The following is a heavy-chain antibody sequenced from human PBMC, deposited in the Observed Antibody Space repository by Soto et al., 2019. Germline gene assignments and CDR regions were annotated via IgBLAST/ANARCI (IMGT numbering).Heavy chain of an antibody. CDR2: INSDGSYT. CDR1: GFSFSNYW. V-gene: IGHV3-74*03. CDR3: VREEEQQLKS. Sequence: EVQLVESGGGLVRPGGSLRLSCAASGFSFSNYWMHWVRQGQGKGLVWVSHINSDGSYTKYADSVKGPFTSSRDNAKNTLYLQLHSLRAEDTAVFYCVREEEQQLKSWGQGTLVTVSS. D-gene: IGHD6-13*01. J-gene: IGHJ4*02.